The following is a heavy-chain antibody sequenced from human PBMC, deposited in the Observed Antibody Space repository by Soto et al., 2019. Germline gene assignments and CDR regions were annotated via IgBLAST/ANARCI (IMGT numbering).Heavy chain of an antibody. J-gene: IGHJ4*02. CDR3: ARVLLELWPVDY. Sequence: VQLVESGGGVVQPGRSLRLSCAASGFTFSTYAMHWVRQAPGKGLEWVALISYDGSNKYYADSVKGRFTISRDNSENTLYLQMNSLRAEDTAVYYCARVLLELWPVDYWGQGTLVTVSS. D-gene: IGHD1-7*01. CDR1: GFTFSTYA. V-gene: IGHV3-30-3*01. CDR2: ISYDGSNK.